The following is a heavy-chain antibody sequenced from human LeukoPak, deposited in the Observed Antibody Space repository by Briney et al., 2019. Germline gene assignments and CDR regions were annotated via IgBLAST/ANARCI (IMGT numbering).Heavy chain of an antibody. CDR1: GFTFSSYA. D-gene: IGHD6-19*01. J-gene: IGHJ4*02. Sequence: GGSLRLSCAASGFTFSSYAMSWVRQAPGKGLEWVSAISGSGDPTYYGDSVKGRFTISRDNSKNTLYLQMNSLRAEDTAVYYCAKDVQWLAPGYFDYWGPGSLVTVSS. CDR3: AKDVQWLAPGYFDY. CDR2: ISGSGDPT. V-gene: IGHV3-23*01.